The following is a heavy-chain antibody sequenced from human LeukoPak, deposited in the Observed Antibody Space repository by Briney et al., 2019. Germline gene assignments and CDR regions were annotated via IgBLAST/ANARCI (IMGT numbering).Heavy chain of an antibody. CDR1: GGSISSGGYS. J-gene: IGHJ5*02. CDR2: IYYGGST. Sequence: SETLSLTCAVSGGSISSGGYSWSWIRQHPGKGLEWIGYIYYGGSTYYNPSLKSRVTISVDTSKNQFSLKLSSVTAADTAVYYCARNELRISPNWFDPWGQGTLVTVSS. CDR3: ARNELRISPNWFDP. V-gene: IGHV4-31*11. D-gene: IGHD1-1*01.